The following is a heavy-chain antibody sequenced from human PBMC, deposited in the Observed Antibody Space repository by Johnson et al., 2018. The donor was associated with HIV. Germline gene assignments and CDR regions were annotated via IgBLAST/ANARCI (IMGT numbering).Heavy chain of an antibody. CDR1: GFTFSSYG. Sequence: QVQLVESGGGVVQPGRSLRLSCAASGFTFSSYGMHWVRQAPGKGLEWVAVIWYDGSNKYYADSVKGRFTISRDNSKNTLYLQMNSLRAEDTAVYYCAKEAITMEVDIWGQGTMVTVSS. J-gene: IGHJ3*02. CDR3: AKEAITMEVDI. D-gene: IGHD3-10*01. V-gene: IGHV3-33*06. CDR2: IWYDGSNK.